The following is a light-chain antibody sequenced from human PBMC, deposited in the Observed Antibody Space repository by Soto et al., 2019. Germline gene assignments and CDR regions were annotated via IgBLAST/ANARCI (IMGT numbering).Light chain of an antibody. Sequence: AIRMTQSPSSLSASTGDRVTITCRASQGISSYLAWYQQKPGKAPKLLIYAAPTLQSGVPSRFSGSGSGTDFTLTISCLQSEDIATYYCQQYYSYPLTFGGGTKVEIK. CDR2: AAP. J-gene: IGKJ4*01. V-gene: IGKV1-8*01. CDR3: QQYYSYPLT. CDR1: QGISSY.